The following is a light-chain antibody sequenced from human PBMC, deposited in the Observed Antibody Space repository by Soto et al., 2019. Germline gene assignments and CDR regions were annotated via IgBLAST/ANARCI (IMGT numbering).Light chain of an antibody. CDR3: QQSYSSPPT. J-gene: IGKJ1*01. V-gene: IGKV1-39*01. CDR2: AAS. Sequence: DIRMTQSPSSLSASVEDRVTITCRASQSISNDLSWYQQKPGKAPKLLISAASSLQSGVPSRFSGSRSGPDFTLTISSLQPEDFATYYCQQSYSSPPTFGEGTKVEIK. CDR1: QSISND.